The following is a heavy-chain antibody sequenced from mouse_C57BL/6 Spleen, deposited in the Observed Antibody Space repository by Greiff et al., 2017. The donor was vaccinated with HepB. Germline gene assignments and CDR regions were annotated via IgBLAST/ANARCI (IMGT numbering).Heavy chain of an antibody. CDR3: AREEYLFAY. V-gene: IGHV3-6*01. Sequence: VQLQESGPGLVKPSQSLSLTCSVSGYSITSGYYWNWIRQFPGNKLEWMGYISYDGSNNYNPSLKNRISITRDTSKNQFFLKLNSVTTEDTATYYCAREEYLFAYWGQGTLVTVSA. J-gene: IGHJ3*01. CDR1: GYSITSGYY. CDR2: ISYDGSN. D-gene: IGHD5-1*01.